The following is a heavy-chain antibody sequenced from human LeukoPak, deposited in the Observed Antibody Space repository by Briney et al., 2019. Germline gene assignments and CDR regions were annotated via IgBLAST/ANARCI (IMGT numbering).Heavy chain of an antibody. J-gene: IGHJ4*02. CDR1: GFTFSSYE. CDR3: AGGPTTGKLDY. CDR2: ISSSGTTI. Sequence: GGSLRLSCAASGFTFSSYEMNWVRQAPGKGLEWVSYISSSGTTIYHADSVKGRSTISRDNAKNSLYLQMNSLRAEDGGLYYCAGGPTTGKLDYWGQGSLVTVSS. V-gene: IGHV3-48*03. D-gene: IGHD1-1*01.